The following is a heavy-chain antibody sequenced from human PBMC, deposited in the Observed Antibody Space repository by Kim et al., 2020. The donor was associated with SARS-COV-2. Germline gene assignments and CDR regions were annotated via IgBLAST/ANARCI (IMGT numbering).Heavy chain of an antibody. CDR1: GFTFSSYA. J-gene: IGHJ4*02. CDR3: ARNYYDSSGKPQMGY. D-gene: IGHD3-22*01. V-gene: IGHV3-30*04. CDR2: ISYDGSNK. Sequence: GGSLRLFCAASGFTFSSYAMHWVRQAPGKGLEWVAVISYDGSNKYYADSVKGRFTISRDNSKNTLYLQMNSLRAEDTAVYYCARNYYDSSGKPQMGYWGQGTLVTVSS.